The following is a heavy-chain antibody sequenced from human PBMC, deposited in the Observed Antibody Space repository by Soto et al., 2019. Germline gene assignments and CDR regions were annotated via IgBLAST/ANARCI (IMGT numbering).Heavy chain of an antibody. D-gene: IGHD6-6*01. V-gene: IGHV4-59*08. CDR3: ARGRSTFRY. J-gene: IGHJ4*02. CDR2: IFYSGPT. CDR1: GDSMNNYY. Sequence: ETLSLTCTVSGDSMNNYYWSWIRQPPGKGLEWIGYIFYSGPTNYNPSLKNRVTMSVDTSNKQFSLNLASVTAADTAVYFCARGRSTFRYWGQGALVTVSS.